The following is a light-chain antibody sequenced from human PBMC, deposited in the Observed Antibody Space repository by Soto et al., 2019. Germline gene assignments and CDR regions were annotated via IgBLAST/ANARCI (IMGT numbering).Light chain of an antibody. V-gene: IGKV1-39*01. CDR1: QSISSY. CDR3: QQSYSTGYT. J-gene: IGKJ2*01. Sequence: DIQMTQSPSSLSASVGDRVTITCRASQSISSYLNWYQQKPGKAPKLLIYAASSLQSGVPSRFSGSGSGTDFTLTINSLQPEDFATYYCQQSYSTGYTFGQGTKLEIK. CDR2: AAS.